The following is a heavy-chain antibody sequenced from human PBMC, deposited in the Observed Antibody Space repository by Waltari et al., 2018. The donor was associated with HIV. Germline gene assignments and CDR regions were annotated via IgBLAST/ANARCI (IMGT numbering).Heavy chain of an antibody. CDR2: IGGGGGST. CDR1: GFTFSDCA. CDR3: AKVRIARSSGRGSDFDY. D-gene: IGHD6-13*01. V-gene: IGHV3-23*04. J-gene: IGHJ4*02. Sequence: EVRLVESGGGLVQPGGSLRLSCAASGFTFSDCALSWVRQTPGQGLEWVSGIGGGGGSTHYADSVKGRFIISRDKSKNTLYLQMSSLRADDTAVYYCAKVRIARSSGRGSDFDYWGQGTLVTVSS.